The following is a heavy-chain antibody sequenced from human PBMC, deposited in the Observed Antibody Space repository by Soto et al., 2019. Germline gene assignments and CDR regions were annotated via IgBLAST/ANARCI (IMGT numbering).Heavy chain of an antibody. V-gene: IGHV4-61*01. CDR3: ASYGSGSYYISY. Sequence: PSGTLSLTCTVSGGSVSRGSYYWSWIRQPPGKGLEWIGYIYYSGSTNYNPSLKSRVTISVDTSKNQFSLKLSSVTAADTAVYYCASYGSGSYYISYWGQGTLVNVSS. CDR1: GGSVSRGSYY. J-gene: IGHJ4*02. CDR2: IYYSGST. D-gene: IGHD3-10*01.